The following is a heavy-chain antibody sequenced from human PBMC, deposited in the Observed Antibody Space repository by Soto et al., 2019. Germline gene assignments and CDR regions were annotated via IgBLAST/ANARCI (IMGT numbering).Heavy chain of an antibody. V-gene: IGHV1-69*01. J-gene: IGHJ6*02. CDR3: AAKLGFGKLSVV. Sequence: QVQVVQSGVEVRRPGSSAKVSCKASGDTFKNCVISWVRQAPGQGLEWMGGIIPLFGTTDFAQRFQGRLTITTDESTTTAYMELSSLRSQDTATYYCAAKLGFGKLSVVWGQGTTVIVSS. CDR2: IIPLFGTT. CDR1: GDTFKNCV. D-gene: IGHD3-10*01.